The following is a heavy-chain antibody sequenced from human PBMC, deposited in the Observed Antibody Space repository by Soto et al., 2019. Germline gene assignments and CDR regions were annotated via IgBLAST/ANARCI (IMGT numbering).Heavy chain of an antibody. CDR2: ISYHGSRK. J-gene: IGHJ5*02. CDR3: TRSSVLYSTSSWFVP. CDR1: GFNFSIYA. V-gene: IGHV3-30-3*01. Sequence: PVGSLRLSCAASGFNFSIYAMHWVRQAPGKGLEWVADISYHGSRKYYADSVKGRFTISRDNGENTVYLEMNSLSAEDTAVYYCTRSSVLYSTSSWFVPWGQGTLVTAPQ. D-gene: IGHD6-6*01.